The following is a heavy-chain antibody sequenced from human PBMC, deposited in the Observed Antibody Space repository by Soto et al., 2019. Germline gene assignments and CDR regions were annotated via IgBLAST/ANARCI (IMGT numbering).Heavy chain of an antibody. CDR3: ARDVSPGSRGLYVDAFDM. J-gene: IGHJ3*02. D-gene: IGHD3-10*01. CDR2: IRKDGSQR. Sequence: EVQLVESGGGLVQPGGSLTLSCAASEFAFSSYWMTWVRQAPGKGLEWVANIRKDGSQRSYLDSVRGRFTISRDNSKNSLYLQMNSLRAEDTALYFCARDVSPGSRGLYVDAFDMWGQGTMVTVSS. CDR1: EFAFSSYW. V-gene: IGHV3-7*05.